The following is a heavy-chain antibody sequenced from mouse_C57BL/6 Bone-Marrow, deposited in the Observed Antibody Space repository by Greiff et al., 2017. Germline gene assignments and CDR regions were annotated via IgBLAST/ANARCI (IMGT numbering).Heavy chain of an antibody. Sequence: EVKLVESGGGLVKPGGSLKLSCAASGFTFSDYGMHWVRQAPEKGLEWVAYISSGSSTIYYADTVKGRFTISRANAKNTLFLQMTSLRSEDTAMYYCARDYGSSGVYGYFEVWGTGTTVTVSS. CDR2: ISSGSSTI. V-gene: IGHV5-17*01. CDR3: ARDYGSSGVYGYFEV. CDR1: GFTFSDYG. D-gene: IGHD1-1*01. J-gene: IGHJ1*03.